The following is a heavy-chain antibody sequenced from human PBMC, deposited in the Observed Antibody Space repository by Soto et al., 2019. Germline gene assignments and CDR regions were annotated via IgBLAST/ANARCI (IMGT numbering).Heavy chain of an antibody. V-gene: IGHV4-30-4*01. Sequence: SETLSLTCTVSGGSISSGDYYWSWIRQPPGKGLEWIGYIYYSGSTYYNPSLKSRVTISVDTSKNQFSLKLSSVTAADTAVYYCARTDGVRGVIRSLRWFDPWGQGTLVTVSS. J-gene: IGHJ5*02. CDR1: GGSISSGDYY. CDR3: ARTDGVRGVIRSLRWFDP. D-gene: IGHD3-10*01. CDR2: IYYSGST.